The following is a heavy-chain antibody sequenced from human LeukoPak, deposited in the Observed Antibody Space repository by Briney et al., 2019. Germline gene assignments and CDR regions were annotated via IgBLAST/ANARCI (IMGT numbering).Heavy chain of an antibody. CDR2: IYYSGST. CDR1: GGSFSSYY. CDR3: ARSALAVAALGWFDP. D-gene: IGHD6-19*01. J-gene: IGHJ5*02. V-gene: IGHV4-59*08. Sequence: SETLSLTCAVYGGSFSSYYWSWIRQPPGKGLEWIGYIYYSGSTNYNPSLKSRVTISVDTSKNQFSLKLSSVTAADTAVYYCARSALAVAALGWFDPWGQGTLVTVSS.